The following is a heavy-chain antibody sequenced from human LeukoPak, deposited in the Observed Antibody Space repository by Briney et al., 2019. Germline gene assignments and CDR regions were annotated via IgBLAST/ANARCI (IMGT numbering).Heavy chain of an antibody. CDR3: AKAKYTGDFDY. D-gene: IGHD6-6*01. V-gene: IGHV3-23*01. CDR1: GFPFSSYA. Sequence: PGGSLRLSCAASGFPFSSYAMSWVRQAPGKGLDWVSSITVSGGSTYYADSVKGRFTISRDNSKNTLYLQMNSLRAEDTAVYYCAKAKYTGDFDYWGQGTLVTVSS. CDR2: ITVSGGST. J-gene: IGHJ4*02.